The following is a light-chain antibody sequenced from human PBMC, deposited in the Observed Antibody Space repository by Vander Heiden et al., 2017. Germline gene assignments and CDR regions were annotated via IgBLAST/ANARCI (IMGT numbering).Light chain of an antibody. CDR3: AAWDDSLNGPV. CDR1: SSNIGSNT. V-gene: IGLV1-44*01. Sequence: QSVLTQPPSASGTPGQRVTISRSGSSSNIGSNTVNWYQQPPGTAPKFLIYSNNQRPSGVPDRFSGSKSGTSASLAISGLQSEDEADYYCAAWDDSLNGPVFGGGTKLTVL. CDR2: SNN. J-gene: IGLJ2*01.